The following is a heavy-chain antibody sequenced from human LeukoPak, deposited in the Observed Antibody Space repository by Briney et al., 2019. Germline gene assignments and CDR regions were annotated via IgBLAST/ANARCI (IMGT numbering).Heavy chain of an antibody. CDR3: ARAGSGYSTNFDY. J-gene: IGHJ4*02. D-gene: IGHD3-3*01. Sequence: GSLTLSCSVSGPTVSTNYRSWVGQAPGQGREGIASIHYRTTTYYHPSILSRGTISVATSKNTVSLTLNSVNAAATDVYLCARAGSGYSTNFDYWGQGTLVTVSS. CDR2: IHYRTTT. V-gene: IGHV4-39*07. CDR1: GPTVSTNY.